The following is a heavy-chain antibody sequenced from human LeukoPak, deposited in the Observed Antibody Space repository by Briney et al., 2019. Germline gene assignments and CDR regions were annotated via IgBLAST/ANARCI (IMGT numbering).Heavy chain of an antibody. J-gene: IGHJ4*02. CDR1: GFTFSNYV. Sequence: PGRPLRLSCAASGFTFSNYVMHWVRQAPGKGLEWVAVIWYDGSNKYYADSVKDRFTISRDNSKNTLCLQMNSLRAEDTAVYYCAKDNAYYFEYWGQGTLVTVSS. V-gene: IGHV3-33*06. CDR3: AKDNAYYFEY. CDR2: IWYDGSNK.